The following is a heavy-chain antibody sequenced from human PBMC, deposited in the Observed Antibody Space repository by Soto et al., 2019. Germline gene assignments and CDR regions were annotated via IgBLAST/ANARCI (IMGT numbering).Heavy chain of an antibody. CDR1: GGSISSGDYY. J-gene: IGHJ4*02. V-gene: IGHV4-39*01. D-gene: IGHD6-25*01. Sequence: PSETLSLTCPVSGGSISSGDYYWSWIRQPPGKGLAWIANMYYSGSTFYNPSLKCRVTIXXXXSXNXLXPXXXXVDPAATAVYYCARHEAGWYFDSWGQGTLVTVS. CDR3: ARHEAGWYFDS. CDR2: MYYSGST.